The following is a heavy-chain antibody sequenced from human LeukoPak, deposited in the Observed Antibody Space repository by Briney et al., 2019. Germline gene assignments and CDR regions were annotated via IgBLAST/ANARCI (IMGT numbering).Heavy chain of an antibody. D-gene: IGHD3-9*01. V-gene: IGHV3-74*01. Sequence: GGSLRLSCEASGFTFTKFWMSWVRHAPGKGLVWVSRINSDGSNINYADSVKGRFTISRDNAKNTLYLQMNSLRAEDTAMYYCARVLTIFPDYWGQGTLVTVSS. CDR1: GFTFTKFW. J-gene: IGHJ4*02. CDR2: INSDGSNI. CDR3: ARVLTIFPDY.